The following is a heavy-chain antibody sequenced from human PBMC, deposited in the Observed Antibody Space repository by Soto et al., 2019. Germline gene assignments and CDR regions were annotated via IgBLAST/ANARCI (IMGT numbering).Heavy chain of an antibody. D-gene: IGHD2-15*01. CDR3: ARGLEFRILDY. J-gene: IGHJ4*02. V-gene: IGHV4-61*08. Sequence: SETLSLTCTVSGGSVSSGGYYWSWIRQPPGKGLEWIGHIYHSGSTNYNPSLKSRVTISVDTSKNQLSLKLSSVTAADTAVYYCARGLEFRILDYWGKGTLVTVSS. CDR1: GGSVSSGGYY. CDR2: IYHSGST.